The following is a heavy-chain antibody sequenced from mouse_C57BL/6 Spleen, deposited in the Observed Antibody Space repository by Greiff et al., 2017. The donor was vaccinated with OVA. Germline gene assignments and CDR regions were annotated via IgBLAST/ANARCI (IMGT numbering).Heavy chain of an antibody. D-gene: IGHD1-1*01. J-gene: IGHJ2*01. CDR3: ARPSYYYGSSYAYFDY. CDR2: IYPGDGDT. Sequence: QVQLQQSGPELVKPGASVKISCKASGYAFSSSWMNWVKQRPGKGLEWIGRIYPGDGDTNYNGKFKGKATLTADKSSSTAYMQLSSLTSEDSAVYFCARPSYYYGSSYAYFDYWGQGTTLTVSS. V-gene: IGHV1-82*01. CDR1: GYAFSSSW.